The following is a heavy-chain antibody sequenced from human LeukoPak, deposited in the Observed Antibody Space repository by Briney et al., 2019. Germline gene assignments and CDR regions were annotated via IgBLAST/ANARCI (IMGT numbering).Heavy chain of an antibody. V-gene: IGHV4-59*01. CDR1: GGSITTYY. J-gene: IGHJ4*02. CDR3: ARGGGSGSLNN. Sequence: SETLSLTCTVSGGSITTYYWTWIRQPPGKGLQWIGYIYNSGSASTNYNPSLRSRVTISVDTSKNQFSLKLSSVTAADTAVYYCARGGGSGSLNNWGQGTLVTVSS. CDR2: IYNSGSAST. D-gene: IGHD1-26*01.